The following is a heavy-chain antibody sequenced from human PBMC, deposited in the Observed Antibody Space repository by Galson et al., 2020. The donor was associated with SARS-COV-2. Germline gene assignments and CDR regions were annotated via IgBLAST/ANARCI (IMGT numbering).Heavy chain of an antibody. V-gene: IGHV3-7*01. CDR2: IKKDGSAK. J-gene: IGHJ3*02. CDR3: VRAGRHPDFGDHDSFDI. CDR1: GFSFSSYW. D-gene: IGHD4-17*01. Sequence: QAGGSLRLSCAASGFSFSSYWMSWVRQAPGKGLEWVANIKKDGSAKYYADSVKGRFTISRDNAKNSLSLQMNSLRVEDTSVYYCVRAGRHPDFGDHDSFDIWGQGTMVTVSS.